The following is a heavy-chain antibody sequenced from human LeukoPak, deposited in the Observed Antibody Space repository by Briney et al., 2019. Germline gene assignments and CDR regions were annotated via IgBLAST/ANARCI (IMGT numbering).Heavy chain of an antibody. CDR1: GYTFTSYL. CDR2: INPSGGST. J-gene: IGHJ4*02. D-gene: IGHD3-22*01. V-gene: IGHV1-46*01. CDR3: ASLTYYYDSSGPFDY. Sequence: ASVKLSCKASGYTFTSYLMHWVRQAPGQGLEWMGIINPSGGSTTYAQKFQGRVTITADKSTSTAYMELSSLRSEDTAVYYCASLTYYYDSSGPFDYWGQGTLVTVSS.